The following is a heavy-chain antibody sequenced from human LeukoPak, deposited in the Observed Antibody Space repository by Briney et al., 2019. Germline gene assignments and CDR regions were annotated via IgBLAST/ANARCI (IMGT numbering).Heavy chain of an antibody. CDR1: GGSISSYY. CDR3: ARVAAAGYY. J-gene: IGHJ4*02. Sequence: SETLSLTCTVSGGSISSYYWSWIRQPPGKGLEWIGYIYTSGSTNYNPSLKSRVTISVDTSKNQFSLKLSSVTAADTAVYYCARVAAAGYYWGQGTLVTVSS. V-gene: IGHV4-4*09. CDR2: IYTSGST. D-gene: IGHD6-13*01.